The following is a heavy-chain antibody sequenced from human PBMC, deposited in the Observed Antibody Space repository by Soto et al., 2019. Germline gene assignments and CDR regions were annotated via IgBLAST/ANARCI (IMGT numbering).Heavy chain of an antibody. V-gene: IGHV4-39*01. Sequence: SETLSLTCTVSGDSIISSDFYFVCVRQPPGKGLEWIGSIFYLGSSYYNPSLKSRVTMSVDTSKNQFSLRLRSVTAADTALYFCARHSLALRKNNWFDPWGQGIMVTVSS. CDR1: GDSIISSDFY. J-gene: IGHJ5*02. CDR2: IFYLGSS. D-gene: IGHD3-3*02. CDR3: ARHSLALRKNNWFDP.